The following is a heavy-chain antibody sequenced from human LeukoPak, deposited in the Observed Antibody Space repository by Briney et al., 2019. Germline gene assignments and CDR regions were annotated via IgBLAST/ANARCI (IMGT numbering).Heavy chain of an antibody. CDR1: GYTFTSYG. Sequence: ASVKVSCKASGYTFTSYGISWVRQAPGQGLEWMGWISAYNGNTNYAQKLQGRVTMTTDTSTSTAYMELRSLRSDDTAVYYCARDGFPYCGGDCNPTDYWGQGTLVTVSS. J-gene: IGHJ4*02. V-gene: IGHV1-18*01. D-gene: IGHD2-21*02. CDR2: ISAYNGNT. CDR3: ARDGFPYCGGDCNPTDY.